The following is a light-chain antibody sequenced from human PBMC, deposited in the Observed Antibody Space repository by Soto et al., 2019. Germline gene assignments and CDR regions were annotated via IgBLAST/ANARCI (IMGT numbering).Light chain of an antibody. CDR2: SNA. CDR3: AAWYDSRKAIL. Sequence: QSVLTQPPSASGTPGQTVTISCSGSGSDIGENAVNWYQHLPGTAPHLLIYSNALRPSGVPHRFSGANNGTAGSLAISGLQSGDEAHYYCAAWYDSRKAILFGGGTKLTVL. J-gene: IGLJ3*02. CDR1: GSDIGENA. V-gene: IGLV1-44*01.